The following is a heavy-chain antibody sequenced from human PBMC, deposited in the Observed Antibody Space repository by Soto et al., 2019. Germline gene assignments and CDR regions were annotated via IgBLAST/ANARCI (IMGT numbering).Heavy chain of an antibody. Sequence: GGSLRLSCAASGFTFSSYGMHWVRQAPGKGLEWVAVIWYDGSNKYYADSVKGRFTISRDNSKNTLYLQMNSLRAEDTAVYYCARGPYSGYDDPYYYYYMDVWGKGTTVTVSS. J-gene: IGHJ6*03. CDR3: ARGPYSGYDDPYYYYYMDV. D-gene: IGHD5-12*01. CDR2: IWYDGSNK. CDR1: GFTFSSYG. V-gene: IGHV3-33*01.